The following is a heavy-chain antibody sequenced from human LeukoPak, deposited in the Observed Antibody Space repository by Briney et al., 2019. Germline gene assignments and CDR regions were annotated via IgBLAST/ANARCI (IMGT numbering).Heavy chain of an antibody. CDR3: ARITTVTTSYDF. D-gene: IGHD4-17*01. CDR1: GFSLSTSGMC. Sequence: SGPALVKPTQTLTLTCTFSGFSLSTSGMCVSWIRQPPGKALEWLALIDWNDDKYYSTSLKTRLTISKDTSKNQVVITMTNMDPVDTATYYCARITTVTTSYDFWGQGTLVTVSS. V-gene: IGHV2-70*01. CDR2: IDWNDDK. J-gene: IGHJ4*02.